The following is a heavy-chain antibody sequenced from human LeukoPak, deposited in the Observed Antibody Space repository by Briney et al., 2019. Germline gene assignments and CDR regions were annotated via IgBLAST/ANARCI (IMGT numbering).Heavy chain of an antibody. V-gene: IGHV3-23*01. CDR2: LSVSGDNT. Sequence: GGSLRLSCAASGYTFSNCAISWVRQAPGKGREWVSALSVSGDNTYYADSARGRFTISRDNARNTLYLQMNSLRAEDAAVYYCARWYYYETCGLYYGSFDIWGQGTLVNVSS. J-gene: IGHJ5*02. D-gene: IGHD3-22*01. CDR1: GYTFSNCA. CDR3: ARWYYYETCGLYYGSFDI.